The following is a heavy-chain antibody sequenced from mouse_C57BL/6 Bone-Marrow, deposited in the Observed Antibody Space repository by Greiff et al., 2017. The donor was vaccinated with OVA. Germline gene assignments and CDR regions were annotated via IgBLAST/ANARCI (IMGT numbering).Heavy chain of an antibody. Sequence: VQLQQPGAELVMPGASVKLSCKASGYTFTSYWMHWVKPRPGQGLEWIGEIDPSDSYTNYNQKFKGKSTLTVDKSSSTAYKQLSSLTSEDSAVYYCARSGTTVVDHWYFDVWGTGTTVTVSS. V-gene: IGHV1-69*01. CDR3: ARSGTTVVDHWYFDV. CDR2: IDPSDSYT. D-gene: IGHD1-1*01. J-gene: IGHJ1*03. CDR1: GYTFTSYW.